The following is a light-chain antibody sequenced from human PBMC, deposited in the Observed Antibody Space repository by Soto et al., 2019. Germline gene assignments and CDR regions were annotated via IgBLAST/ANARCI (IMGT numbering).Light chain of an antibody. CDR2: GAS. CDR1: QSVGGS. J-gene: IGKJ1*01. CDR3: QRYRNWPRT. V-gene: IGKV3-15*01. Sequence: EIVMTQSPATLSVSPGERATLSCRASQSVGGSLAWYQQKPGQAPGLLIYGASTRATGVPARFSGSGSGTEFTLTISSLQSEDFAVYCQRYRNWPRTFGQGTKVEIK.